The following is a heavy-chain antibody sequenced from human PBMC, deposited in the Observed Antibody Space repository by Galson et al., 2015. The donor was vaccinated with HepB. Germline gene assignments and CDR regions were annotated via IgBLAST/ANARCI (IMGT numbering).Heavy chain of an antibody. Sequence: SLRLSCAASGFTFSSHWMHWVRQAPGKRLVWVSRINAGGSSASYADSAKGRFTISRDNAKNTLYLQMNSLRPEDTAVYYCARGPEASGRYYSGDHWGQGTLVTVSS. CDR3: ARGPEASGRYYSGDH. CDR1: GFTFSSHW. J-gene: IGHJ4*02. D-gene: IGHD3-10*01. CDR2: INAGGSSA. V-gene: IGHV3-74*01.